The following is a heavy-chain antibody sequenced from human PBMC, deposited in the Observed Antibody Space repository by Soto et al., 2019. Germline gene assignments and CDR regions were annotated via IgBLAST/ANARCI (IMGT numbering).Heavy chain of an antibody. J-gene: IGHJ4*02. V-gene: IGHV1-3*01. Sequence: ASVKVSCKASGYTFTSYAMHWVRQAPGQRLEWMGWINAGNGNTKYSQKFQGRVTITRDTSASTAYMELSSLRSEDTAVYYCARGKWRTSSGYSYFDYWGQGTLVTVSS. CDR1: GYTFTSYA. CDR3: ARGKWRTSSGYSYFDY. CDR2: INAGNGNT. D-gene: IGHD3-22*01.